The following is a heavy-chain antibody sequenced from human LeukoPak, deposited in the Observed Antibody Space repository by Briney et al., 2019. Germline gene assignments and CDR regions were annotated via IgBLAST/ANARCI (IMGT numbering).Heavy chain of an antibody. CDR3: ARRPGKLVNAFDI. J-gene: IGHJ3*02. Sequence: SETLSLTCTVSGGSISSYYWSWIRQPPGKGLEWIGYIYTSGSTNYNPSLKSRVTISVDTSKNQFSLKLSSVTAADTAVYYCARRPGKLVNAFDIWGQGTMVTVSS. CDR2: IYTSGST. V-gene: IGHV4-4*09. D-gene: IGHD6-6*01. CDR1: GGSISSYY.